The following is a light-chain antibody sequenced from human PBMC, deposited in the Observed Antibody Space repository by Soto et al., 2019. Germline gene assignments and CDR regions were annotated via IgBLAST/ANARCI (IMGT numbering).Light chain of an antibody. Sequence: AIQMTQSPSSLSASVGDRVTITCRASQGIRNDLGWYQQKPGKAPRLLIYAASSLQSGVPSRFSGSGSGTDFTLTISSLQPEDFATYYCLQYQSYWTFGQGTKVEVK. V-gene: IGKV1-6*01. CDR3: LQYQSYWT. CDR1: QGIRND. J-gene: IGKJ1*01. CDR2: AAS.